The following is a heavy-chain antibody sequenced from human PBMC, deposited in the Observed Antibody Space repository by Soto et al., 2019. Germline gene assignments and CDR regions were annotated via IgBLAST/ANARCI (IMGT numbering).Heavy chain of an antibody. D-gene: IGHD6-13*01. CDR1: GYTFTSYA. CDR3: ARVLGIAAAGPYYFDY. CDR2: INAGNGNT. Sequence: QVQLVQSGAEVKKPGASVKVSCKASGYTFTSYAMHWVRQAPGQRLEWMGWINAGNGNTKYSQKFQGRVTITRDTSASTAYMELSSLRSEDTAVYYCARVLGIAAAGPYYFDYWGQGTLVTVSS. V-gene: IGHV1-3*01. J-gene: IGHJ4*02.